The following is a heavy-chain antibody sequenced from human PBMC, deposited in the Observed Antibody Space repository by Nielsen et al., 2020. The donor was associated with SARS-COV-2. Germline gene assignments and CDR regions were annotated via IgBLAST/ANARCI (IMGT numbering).Heavy chain of an antibody. D-gene: IGHD6-13*01. Sequence: ASVKVSCKASGYTFTSYYMHWVRQAPGQGLEWMGWINTNTGNPTYAQGFTGRFVFSLDTSVSTAYLQISSLKAEDTAVYYCAMSGSSWYADAFDIWGQGTMVTVSS. CDR1: GYTFTSYY. V-gene: IGHV7-4-1*02. J-gene: IGHJ3*02. CDR2: INTNTGNP. CDR3: AMSGSSWYADAFDI.